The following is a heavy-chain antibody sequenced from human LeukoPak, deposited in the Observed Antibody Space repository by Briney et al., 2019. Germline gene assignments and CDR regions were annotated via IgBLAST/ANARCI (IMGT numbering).Heavy chain of an antibody. V-gene: IGHV3-66*01. CDR2: IYSGGST. Sequence: GVSLRLSCAASGFTVSSNYMSWVRQAPGKGLEWVSVIYSGGSTYYANSVKGRFTISRDNSKNTLYLQMNSLRAEDTAVYYCARDGYSSGWYDYWGQGTLVTVSS. J-gene: IGHJ4*02. D-gene: IGHD6-19*01. CDR3: ARDGYSSGWYDY. CDR1: GFTVSSNY.